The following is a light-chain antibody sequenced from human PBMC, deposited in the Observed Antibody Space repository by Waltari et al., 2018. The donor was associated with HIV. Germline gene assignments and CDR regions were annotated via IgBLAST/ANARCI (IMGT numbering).Light chain of an antibody. CDR3: LQHNSYPLT. Sequence: IQMTQSLSSLSAHVGERVSNTCRASQGIGNDLGWYQQKTGKAPKLLIYAASSLQSGVPSRFLGSGSGTEFTLTISSLQPEDFATYYCLQHNSYPLTFGGGTKVEIK. V-gene: IGKV1-17*01. CDR2: AAS. CDR1: QGIGND. J-gene: IGKJ4*01.